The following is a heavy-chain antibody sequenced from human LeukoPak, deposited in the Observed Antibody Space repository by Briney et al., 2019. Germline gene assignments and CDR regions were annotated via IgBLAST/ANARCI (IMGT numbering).Heavy chain of an antibody. CDR1: GFTFSSYE. CDR3: ARDLRVRDYYMDV. D-gene: IGHD3-10*01. Sequence: GGSLRLSCAASGFTFSSYEMNWVRQAPGKGLEWVSYISSSGSTIYYADSVKGRFTISRDDGKNSLYLQMNSLRAEDTAVYYCARDLRVRDYYMDVWGKGTTVTISS. CDR2: ISSSGSTI. V-gene: IGHV3-48*03. J-gene: IGHJ6*03.